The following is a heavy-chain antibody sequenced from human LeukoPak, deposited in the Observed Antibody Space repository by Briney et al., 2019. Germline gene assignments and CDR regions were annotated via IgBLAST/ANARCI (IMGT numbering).Heavy chain of an antibody. J-gene: IGHJ4*02. D-gene: IGHD5-18*01. Sequence: GGSLRLSCAASGFIFSSYSLSWVRQAPGRGLEWGSVITGSGDTTLYADSVQGRFTISRDNSKNTVYLHMNSLRAEDTAVYYCAKTLDTSMIFGYFDYWGQGTLVTVSS. CDR1: GFIFSSYS. CDR3: AKTLDTSMIFGYFDY. CDR2: ITGSGDTT. V-gene: IGHV3-23*01.